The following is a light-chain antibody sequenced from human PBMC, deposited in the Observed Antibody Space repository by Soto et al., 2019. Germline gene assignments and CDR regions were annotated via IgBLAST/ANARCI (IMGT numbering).Light chain of an antibody. CDR3: QQRSNWLT. CDR1: QSVSSY. CDR2: DAS. V-gene: IGKV3-11*01. J-gene: IGKJ4*01. Sequence: EIVLTQSPATLSLSPGERATLSCRASQSVSSYSAWYQQKPGQAPRLLIYDASSRATGIPARFSGIGSGTDFTLTISSLEPEDFAVYYCQQRSNWLTFGGGTKVEIK.